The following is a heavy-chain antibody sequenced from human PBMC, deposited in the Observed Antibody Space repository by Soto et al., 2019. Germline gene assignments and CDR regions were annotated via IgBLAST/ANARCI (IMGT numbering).Heavy chain of an antibody. V-gene: IGHV1-46*01. J-gene: IGHJ3*02. CDR3: ARDQVPWDPIEQWLLPNVPYDAFDI. Sequence: ASVKVSCKASGYTFTSYYMHWVRQAPGQGLEWMGIINPSGGSTSYAQKFQGRVTMTRDTSTSTVDMELSSLRSENTAVYYCARDQVPWDPIEQWLLPNVPYDAFDIWGQGTMVTVSS. CDR2: INPSGGST. CDR1: GYTFTSYY. D-gene: IGHD6-19*01.